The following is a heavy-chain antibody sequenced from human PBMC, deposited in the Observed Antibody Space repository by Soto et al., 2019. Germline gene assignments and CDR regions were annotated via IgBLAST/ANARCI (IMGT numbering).Heavy chain of an antibody. D-gene: IGHD2-2*01. Sequence: SVKVSCKASGGTFSSYAISWVRQAPGQGLEWMGGIIPISGTANYAQKFQGRVTITADESTGTAYMELSSLRSEDTAVYYCARSQGSSTSLEIYYYYYYGMDVWGQGTTVTVSS. J-gene: IGHJ6*02. CDR2: IIPISGTA. CDR1: GGTFSSYA. V-gene: IGHV1-69*13. CDR3: ARSQGSSTSLEIYYYYYYGMDV.